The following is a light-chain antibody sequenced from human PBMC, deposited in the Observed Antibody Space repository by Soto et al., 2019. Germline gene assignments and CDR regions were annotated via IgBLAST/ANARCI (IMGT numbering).Light chain of an antibody. CDR1: ASNIGNNS. V-gene: IGLV1-51*01. CDR3: APWDTSLPACV. J-gene: IGLJ1*01. CDR2: DDN. Sequence: QSVLTQPPSVSAAPGQRVTISCSGSASNIGNNSVSWYQQLPGAAPKLLIYDDNNRPSGIPDRFSGSKSGTSATLGITGLQTWDEPDYYCAPWDTSLPACVFGPRTKVTVL.